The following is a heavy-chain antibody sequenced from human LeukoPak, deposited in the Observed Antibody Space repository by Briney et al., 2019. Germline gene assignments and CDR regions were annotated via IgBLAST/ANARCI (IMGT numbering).Heavy chain of an antibody. Sequence: SQTLSLTCTVSGGSISSGGYYWSWIRQHPGKGLEWIGYIYYSGSTYYNPSLKSRVTISIDTSKNQFSLEMSSVTAADTAVYYCARGRGARSSRWYNWFDPWGQGTLVTVSS. J-gene: IGHJ5*02. CDR3: ARGRGARSSRWYNWFDP. CDR2: IYYSGST. D-gene: IGHD6-13*01. V-gene: IGHV4-31*03. CDR1: GGSISSGGYY.